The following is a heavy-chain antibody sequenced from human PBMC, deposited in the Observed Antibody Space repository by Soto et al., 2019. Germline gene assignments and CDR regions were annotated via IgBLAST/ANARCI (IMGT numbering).Heavy chain of an antibody. CDR2: IYNTGNT. Sequence: EVQLVETGGGLTQPAGSLKLSCSASGFVVSDNYMTWVRQAPGKGLQWVSVIYNTGNTYYADSVKVRFTVSRDSSRNALVIQTHNLTTDDTAVYYCTTETPGYSNGWPIWGQGTRVTVSS. CDR1: GFVVSDNY. V-gene: IGHV3-53*02. J-gene: IGHJ3*02. CDR3: TTETPGYSNGWPI. D-gene: IGHD6-19*01.